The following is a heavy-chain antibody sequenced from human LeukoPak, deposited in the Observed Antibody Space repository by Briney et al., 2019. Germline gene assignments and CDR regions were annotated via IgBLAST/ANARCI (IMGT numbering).Heavy chain of an antibody. J-gene: IGHJ4*02. V-gene: IGHV1-18*01. CDR2: ISAYNGNT. D-gene: IGHD1-14*01. Sequence: ASVKVSCKASGYTFTSYGISWVRQAPGQGLEWMGWISAYNGNTNYAQKLQGRVTMTTDTSTSTAYMDLSSLRSDDTAVYYCATVGGNNQYHHMDYWGQGTLVTVSS. CDR3: ATVGGNNQYHHMDY. CDR1: GYTFTSYG.